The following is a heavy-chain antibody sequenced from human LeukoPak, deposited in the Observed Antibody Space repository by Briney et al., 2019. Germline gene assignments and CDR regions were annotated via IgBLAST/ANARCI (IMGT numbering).Heavy chain of an antibody. CDR2: VNPNSGDT. CDR3: ARVYYGSGSYYMRDYYYYYMDV. V-gene: IGHV1-2*02. J-gene: IGHJ6*03. CDR1: GYTFTGYY. Sequence: ASVKVSCKASGYTFTGYYLHWVRQAPGQGLEWMGCVNPNSGDTNYAQKFQGSVTMTRNTSISTAYMELSSLRSEDTAVYYCARVYYGSGSYYMRDYYYYYMDVWGKGTTVTISS. D-gene: IGHD3-10*01.